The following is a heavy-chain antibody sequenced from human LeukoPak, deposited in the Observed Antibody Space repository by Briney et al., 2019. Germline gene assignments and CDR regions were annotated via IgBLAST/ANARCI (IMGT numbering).Heavy chain of an antibody. CDR2: IFPGDSDT. Sequence: GESLKISCKGSGYSFSNYWIGWVRQMPEKGLEWMGIIFPGDSDTKYSPSFQGQVIISVDKSVNTAYLQWSSLRASDTAMYYCASATMVRGVLRGAFDMWGQGTMDTVSS. CDR3: ASATMVRGVLRGAFDM. J-gene: IGHJ3*02. V-gene: IGHV5-51*01. D-gene: IGHD3-10*01. CDR1: GYSFSNYW.